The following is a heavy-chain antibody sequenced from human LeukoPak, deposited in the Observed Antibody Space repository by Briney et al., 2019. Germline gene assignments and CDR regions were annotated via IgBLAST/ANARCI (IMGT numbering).Heavy chain of an antibody. CDR1: GYSFTSYW. CDR2: IYPGDSDT. D-gene: IGHD6-13*01. J-gene: IGHJ4*02. Sequence: GESLKISCKGSGYSFTSYWIGWVRQMPGKGLEWMGIIYPGDSDTRYSPSFQGQVTFSADKSISTAYLQWSSLKASDTAMYYCARRSREPGYSYRLGAHPDYWGQGTLVTVSS. V-gene: IGHV5-51*01. CDR3: ARRSREPGYSYRLGAHPDY.